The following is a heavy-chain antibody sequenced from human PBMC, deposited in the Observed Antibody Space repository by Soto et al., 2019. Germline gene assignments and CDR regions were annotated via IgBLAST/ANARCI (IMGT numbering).Heavy chain of an antibody. J-gene: IGHJ4*02. V-gene: IGHV5-51*01. CDR1: GYSFTSYW. D-gene: IGHD3-22*01. Sequence: GESLKISCKGSGYSFTSYWIGWVRQMPGKGLEWMGIIYPGDSDTRYSPSFQGQDTISADKSISTAYLQWSSLKASDTAMYYCAIPLPPDYYDSSGTDYWGQGTLVTVSS. CDR2: IYPGDSDT. CDR3: AIPLPPDYYDSSGTDY.